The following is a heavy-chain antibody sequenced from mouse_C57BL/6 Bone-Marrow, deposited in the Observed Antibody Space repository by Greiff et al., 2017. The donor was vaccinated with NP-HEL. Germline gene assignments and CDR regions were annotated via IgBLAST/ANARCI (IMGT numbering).Heavy chain of an antibody. D-gene: IGHD2-2*01. J-gene: IGHJ1*03. CDR1: GYSFTSYY. CDR2: IYPGSGNT. Sequence: QVQLQQSGPELVKPGASVKISCKASGYSFTSYYIHWVKQRPGQGLEWIGWIYPGSGNTKYNEKFKGKATLTADTSSSTAYMQLSSLTSEDSAVYYCARRGSTMVTTDWYFDVWGTGTTVTVSS. V-gene: IGHV1-66*01. CDR3: ARRGSTMVTTDWYFDV.